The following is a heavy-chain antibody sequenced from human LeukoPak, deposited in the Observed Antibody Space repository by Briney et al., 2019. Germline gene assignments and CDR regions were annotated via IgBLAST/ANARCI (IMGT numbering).Heavy chain of an antibody. V-gene: IGHV1-46*01. CDR3: ARVPSGGPFDY. CDR1: GYTFTSYY. J-gene: IGHJ4*02. D-gene: IGHD2-15*01. CDR2: INPSGGST. Sequence: GASVKVSCKASGYTFTSYYMHWVRQAPGQGLEWMGIINPSGGSTSYAQKFQGRVTMTRDTSTSTVYMELSSLTSDDTAVYYCARVPSGGPFDYWGQGTLVTVSS.